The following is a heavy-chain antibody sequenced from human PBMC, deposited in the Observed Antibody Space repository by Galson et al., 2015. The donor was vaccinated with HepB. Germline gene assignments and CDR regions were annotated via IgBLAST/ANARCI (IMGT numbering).Heavy chain of an antibody. Sequence: LSLTCTVAGASISSYYWNWIRQPAGKGLEWIGRMHISGSTNYNPSLKSRVTMSVDTSKNQFSLKLTSMTAADTAMYYCARDMVRGVDSFDIWGQGTLVTVSA. CDR1: GASISSYY. D-gene: IGHD3-10*01. V-gene: IGHV4-4*07. CDR3: ARDMVRGVDSFDI. CDR2: MHISGST. J-gene: IGHJ3*02.